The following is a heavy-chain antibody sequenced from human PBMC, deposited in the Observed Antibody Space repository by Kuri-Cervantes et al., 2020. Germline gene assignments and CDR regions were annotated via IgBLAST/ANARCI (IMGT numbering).Heavy chain of an antibody. CDR1: GSTISGSYY. CDR2: ICYSDKV. CDR3: AAAMRRPQKNWFDP. Sequence: SETLSLTCAVSGSTISGSYYWAWVRQAPGKGLEWIGSICYSDKVYYNPFPNPSLRGRATISVDTSRTQFSLKLASVTAADTAVYYRAAAMRRPQKNWFDPWGQGTLVTVSS. D-gene: IGHD2-2*01. J-gene: IGHJ5*02. V-gene: IGHV4-38-2*01.